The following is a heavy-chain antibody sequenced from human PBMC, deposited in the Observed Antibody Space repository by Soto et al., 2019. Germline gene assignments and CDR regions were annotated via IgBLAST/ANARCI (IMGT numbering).Heavy chain of an antibody. D-gene: IGHD2-8*01. CDR3: ARDLDEYVVFLVGMDV. CDR2: ISYDGSNK. J-gene: IGHJ6*02. V-gene: IGHV3-30-3*01. CDR1: GFTFSSYA. Sequence: QVQLVESGGGVVQPGRSLRLSCAASGFTFSSYAMHWVRQAPGKGLEWVAVISYDGSNKYYADSVKGRFTISRDNSKNPLYLQMNSLRAEDTAVYYCARDLDEYVVFLVGMDVWGQGTTVTVSS.